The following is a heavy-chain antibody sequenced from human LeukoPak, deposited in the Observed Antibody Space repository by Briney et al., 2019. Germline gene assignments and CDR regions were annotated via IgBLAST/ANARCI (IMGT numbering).Heavy chain of an antibody. CDR2: ISSSGSTI. CDR3: ARVGPWGAVAGTRGAFDI. J-gene: IGHJ3*02. CDR1: GFTFSDYY. Sequence: GGSLRLSCAASGFTFSDYYMSWIRQAPGKGLKWVSYISSSGSTIYYADSVKGRFTISRDNAKNSLYLQMNSLRAEDTAVYYCARVGPWGAVAGTRGAFDIWGQGTMVTVSS. D-gene: IGHD6-19*01. V-gene: IGHV3-11*01.